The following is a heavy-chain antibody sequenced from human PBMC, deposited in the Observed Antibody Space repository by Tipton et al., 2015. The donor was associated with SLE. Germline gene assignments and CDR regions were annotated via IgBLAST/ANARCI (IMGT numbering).Heavy chain of an antibody. D-gene: IGHD2-2*01. J-gene: IGHJ4*02. CDR2: INHSGST. CDR1: GGSISGYY. V-gene: IGHV4-34*01. CDR3: ARYYCTTTRCYYFDY. Sequence: TLSLTCTVSGGSISGYYWSWIRQPPGKGLEWIGEINHSGSTNYNPSLKSRVTISVDTSKNQFSLKLRSVTAADTAVYFCARYYCTTTRCYYFDYWGRGTLVTVSS.